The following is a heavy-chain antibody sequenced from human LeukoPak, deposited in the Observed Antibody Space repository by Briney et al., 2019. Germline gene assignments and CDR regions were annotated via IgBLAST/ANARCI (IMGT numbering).Heavy chain of an antibody. D-gene: IGHD2-21*02. CDR2: ISSNRGAT. Sequence: GGSLRLSCAASGFTFSSYAMHWVRQAPGKGLEYVSAISSNRGATYYANSVKGRFTISRDNSKNTLYLQMGSLRAEDMAVYYCARATMTDIVLDYWGQGTLVTVSS. V-gene: IGHV3-64*01. CDR3: ARATMTDIVLDY. CDR1: GFTFSSYA. J-gene: IGHJ4*02.